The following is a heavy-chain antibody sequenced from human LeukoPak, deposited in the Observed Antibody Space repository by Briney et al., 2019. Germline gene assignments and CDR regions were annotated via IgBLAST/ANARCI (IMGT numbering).Heavy chain of an antibody. Sequence: GESLKISCKGSGYSFSTYWIGWVRQMSGKGLEWMGIIYPGDSETRYSPSFQGQVTISADKSISTAYLQWSSLKASDTAMYYCARHLRLWQNWFDPWGQGTLVTVSS. CDR3: ARHLRLWQNWFDP. CDR1: GYSFSTYW. D-gene: IGHD5-18*01. J-gene: IGHJ5*02. V-gene: IGHV5-51*01. CDR2: IYPGDSET.